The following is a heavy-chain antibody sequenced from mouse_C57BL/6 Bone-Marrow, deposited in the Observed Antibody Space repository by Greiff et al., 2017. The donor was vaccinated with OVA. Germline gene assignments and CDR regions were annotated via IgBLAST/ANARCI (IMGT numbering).Heavy chain of an antibody. J-gene: IGHJ3*01. V-gene: IGHV1-39*01. Sequence: EVQLQQSGPELVKPGASVKISCKASGYSFTDYNMNWVKQSNGKSLEWIGVINPNYGTTSYNQKFKGKATLTVDQSSSTAYMQLYSLTSVYSAVYYCARFYYYGSSPCFAYWGQGTLVTVSA. CDR3: ARFYYYGSSPCFAY. D-gene: IGHD1-1*01. CDR2: INPNYGTT. CDR1: GYSFTDYN.